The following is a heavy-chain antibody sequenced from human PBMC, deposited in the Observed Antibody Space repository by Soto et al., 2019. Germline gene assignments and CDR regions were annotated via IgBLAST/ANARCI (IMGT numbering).Heavy chain of an antibody. CDR3: AKDPGGQAVALDY. D-gene: IGHD6-19*01. CDR2: ISYDGSNK. J-gene: IGHJ4*02. V-gene: IGHV3-30*18. CDR1: GFTFSSYG. Sequence: GGSLRLSCAASGFTFSSYGMHWVRQVPGKGLEWVAVISYDGSNKYYADSVKGRFTISRDNSKNTLYLQMNSLRAEDTAVYYCAKDPGGQAVALDYWGQGTLVTVSS.